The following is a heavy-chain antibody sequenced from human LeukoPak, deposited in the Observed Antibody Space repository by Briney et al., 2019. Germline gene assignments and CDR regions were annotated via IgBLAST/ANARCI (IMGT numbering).Heavy chain of an antibody. V-gene: IGHV4-39*07. Sequence: SETLSLTCTVSGGSISSYYWGWIRQPPGKGLEWIGSFYYSGSTYYNPSLKSRVTISVDTSKNQFSLKLSSVTAADTAVYYCARAGGADRYYFDYWGQGTLVTVSS. D-gene: IGHD3-16*01. CDR1: GGSISSYY. J-gene: IGHJ4*02. CDR2: FYYSGST. CDR3: ARAGGADRYYFDY.